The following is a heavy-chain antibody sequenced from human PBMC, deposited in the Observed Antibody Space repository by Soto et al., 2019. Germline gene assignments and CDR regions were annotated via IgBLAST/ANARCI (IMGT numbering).Heavy chain of an antibody. J-gene: IGHJ4*02. CDR3: ARGASRFGESLDY. V-gene: IGHV4-31*03. CDR1: GGSISSGGYY. D-gene: IGHD3-10*01. Sequence: QVQLQESGPGLVKPSQTLYLTCTVSGGSISSGGYYWSWIRLHPGKGLEWIGYIYYSGSTYYNPSLKSRVTISVDTSKNQFSLKLSSVTAADTAVYYCARGASRFGESLDYWAQGTLVTVSS. CDR2: IYYSGST.